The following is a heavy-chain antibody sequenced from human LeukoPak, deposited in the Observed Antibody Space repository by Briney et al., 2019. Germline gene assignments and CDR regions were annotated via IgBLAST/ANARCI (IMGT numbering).Heavy chain of an antibody. D-gene: IGHD5-12*01. CDR3: AREPTSGREPTSGRPLDY. V-gene: IGHV4-59*12. CDR2: THYSGST. Sequence: PSETLSLTCTVSGGSISSYYWSWIRQPPGKGLEWIGYTHYSGSTNYNPSLKSRVTMSLDTSKNHFSLNLTSVTAADTAVYYCAREPTSGREPTSGRPLDYWGQGTLVTVSS. J-gene: IGHJ4*02. CDR1: GGSISSYY.